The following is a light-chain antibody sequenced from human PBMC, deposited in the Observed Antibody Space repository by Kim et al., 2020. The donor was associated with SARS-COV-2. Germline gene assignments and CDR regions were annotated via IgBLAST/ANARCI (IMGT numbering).Light chain of an antibody. CDR3: SSYAGSATA. Sequence: QSITRSSTGTTSVVESYNLFSGYQQHPGKAPKLRIYEVAQRPSGVSHRFSGSKSGNTASLTISGLQSEDEADYYCSSYAGSATAFGGGTQLTVL. CDR2: EVA. V-gene: IGLV2-23*02. CDR1: TSVVESYNL. J-gene: IGLJ2*01.